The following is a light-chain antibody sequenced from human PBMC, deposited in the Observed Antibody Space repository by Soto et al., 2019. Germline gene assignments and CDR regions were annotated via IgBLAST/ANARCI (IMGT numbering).Light chain of an antibody. CDR1: QGVSSN. V-gene: IGKV3-15*01. Sequence: EIVITQSAATLSVPPGERATLSCRASQGVSSNSAWYQQKPGQAPRLLIYGASTRVTGIPARFSGSGSGTEFTLTISSLQSEDFAVYYCQQYHNWWTFGQGTKVDIK. CDR3: QQYHNWWT. J-gene: IGKJ1*01. CDR2: GAS.